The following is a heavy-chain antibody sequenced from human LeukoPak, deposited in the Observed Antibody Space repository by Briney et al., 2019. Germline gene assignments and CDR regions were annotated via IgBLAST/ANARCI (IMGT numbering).Heavy chain of an antibody. CDR2: ISSSNSYI. J-gene: IGHJ6*02. V-gene: IGHV3-21*01. Sequence: GGSLRLSCTASGLTFSSYSMNWVRQAPGKGLEWVSSISSSNSYIYYADSVKGRFTISRDNAKNSLYLQMCSLRAEDAAVYYCSREVAATVGRTDYGMDVWGQGTTVTVSS. CDR3: SREVAATVGRTDYGMDV. D-gene: IGHD2-15*01. CDR1: GLTFSSYS.